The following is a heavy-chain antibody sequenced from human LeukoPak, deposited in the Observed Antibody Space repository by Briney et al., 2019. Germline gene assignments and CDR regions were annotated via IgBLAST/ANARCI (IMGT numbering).Heavy chain of an antibody. CDR2: IDTSGTT. D-gene: IGHD1-26*01. J-gene: IGHJ5*02. CDR3: ARDNGSGWFDP. CDR1: VGSISIYY. V-gene: IGHV4-4*07. Sequence: SETLSLTCTLSVGSISIYYWNWIPQPAGEGLECIGRIDTSGTTNYNPPLKSRVTMSGDTSKKQFSLKLSSVTAADTAVYYCARDNGSGWFDPWGQGALVTVSS.